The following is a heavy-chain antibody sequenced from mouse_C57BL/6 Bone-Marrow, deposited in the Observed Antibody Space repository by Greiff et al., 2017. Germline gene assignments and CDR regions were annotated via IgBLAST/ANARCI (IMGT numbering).Heavy chain of an antibody. D-gene: IGHD2-4*01. CDR3: ARHGRYDYDGEWYFDV. CDR1: EYEFPSHD. CDR2: ITSDGGST. J-gene: IGHJ1*03. Sequence: EVKLMESGGGLVQPGESLKLSCESNEYEFPSHDMSWVRKTPEKRLELVAAITSDGGSTYYPDTMERRFIISRDNTKKTLYLQMSSLRSEDTALYYCARHGRYDYDGEWYFDVWGTGTTVTVSS. V-gene: IGHV5-2*01.